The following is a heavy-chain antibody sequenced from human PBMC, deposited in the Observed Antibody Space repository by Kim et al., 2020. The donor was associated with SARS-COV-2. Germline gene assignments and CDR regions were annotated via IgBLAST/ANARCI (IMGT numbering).Heavy chain of an antibody. V-gene: IGHV4-61*01. CDR2: IYYSGST. CDR3: ARDLDYYDSSGYYYD. D-gene: IGHD3-22*01. Sequence: SETLSLTCTVSGGSVSSGSYYWSWIRQPPGKGLEWIGYIYYSGSTNYNPSLKSRVTISVDTSKNQFSLKLSSVTAADTAVYYCARDLDYYDSSGYYYD. J-gene: IGHJ6*01. CDR1: GGSVSSGSYY.